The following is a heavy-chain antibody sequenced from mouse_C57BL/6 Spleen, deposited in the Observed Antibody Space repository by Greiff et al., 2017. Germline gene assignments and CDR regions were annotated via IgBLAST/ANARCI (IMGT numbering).Heavy chain of an antibody. D-gene: IGHD1-1*01. CDR1: GYTFTSYW. CDR2: IYPGNSDT. Sequence: EVQLQQSGTVLARPGASVKMSCKTSGYTFTSYWMHWVKQRPGQGLEWIGAIYPGNSDTSYNQKFKGKAKLTAAPSASPAYMELRSLTTEAYEVYYYTRAIYYGSSYYFDYWGQGTTLTVSS. J-gene: IGHJ2*01. CDR3: TRAIYYGSSYYFDY. V-gene: IGHV1-5*01.